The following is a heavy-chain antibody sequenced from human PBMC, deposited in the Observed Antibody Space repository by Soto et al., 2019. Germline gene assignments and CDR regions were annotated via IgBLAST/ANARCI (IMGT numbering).Heavy chain of an antibody. CDR1: GDSISSYY. V-gene: IGHV4-59*08. D-gene: IGHD2-15*01. J-gene: IGHJ6*03. CDR2: IYYSGTT. CDR3: ARTRDQYCSGGSCYYYYYMDV. Sequence: SETLSLTCTVSGDSISSYYWSWIRQPPGRGLEWIGYIYYSGTTMYNPSLESRVTISVDTSKNQFSLSLSSVTAADTAVYYCARTRDQYCSGGSCYYYYYMDVWGKGATVTVSS.